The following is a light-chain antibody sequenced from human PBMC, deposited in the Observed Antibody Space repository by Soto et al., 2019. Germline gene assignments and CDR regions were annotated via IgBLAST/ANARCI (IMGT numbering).Light chain of an antibody. V-gene: IGLV1-40*01. Sequence: QSVLTQPPSVSGAPGQRVTISCTGSSSNIGAGYDVHWYQQLPGTAPKLLIYGNSNRPSGVPDRFSGSKSGTSASLAITGLQAEDEADYYCQSYDSSLGGSGEVFGGGTKLTVL. CDR1: SSNIGAGYD. CDR3: QSYDSSLGGSGEV. CDR2: GNS. J-gene: IGLJ2*01.